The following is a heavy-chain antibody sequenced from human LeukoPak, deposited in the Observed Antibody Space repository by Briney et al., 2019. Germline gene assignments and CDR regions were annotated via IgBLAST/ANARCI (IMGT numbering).Heavy chain of an antibody. CDR3: ARDRTYYYDSSGYSGSDAFDI. Sequence: PGGSLRLSCAASGFTFSSYAMSWVRQAPGKGLEWVSAISGSGGSTYYADSVKGRFTISRDNAKNSLYLQMNSLRAEDTAVYYCARDRTYYYDSSGYSGSDAFDIWGQGTMVTVSS. CDR2: ISGSGGST. CDR1: GFTFSSYA. J-gene: IGHJ3*02. V-gene: IGHV3-23*01. D-gene: IGHD3-22*01.